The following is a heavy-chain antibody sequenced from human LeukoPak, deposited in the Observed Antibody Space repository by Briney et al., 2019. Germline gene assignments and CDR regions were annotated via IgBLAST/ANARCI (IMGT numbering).Heavy chain of an antibody. D-gene: IGHD6-19*01. V-gene: IGHV4-59*12. CDR1: GGSISSYY. Sequence: SETLSLTCTVSGGSISSYYWSWLRQPPGRGREWIASIFHSGSTFYNPSLKSRVTISVDASKNQFSLTMTSVTAADTALYYCARETEKQWQYWGQGTMVTASS. CDR2: IFHSGST. J-gene: IGHJ3*01. CDR3: ARETEKQWQY.